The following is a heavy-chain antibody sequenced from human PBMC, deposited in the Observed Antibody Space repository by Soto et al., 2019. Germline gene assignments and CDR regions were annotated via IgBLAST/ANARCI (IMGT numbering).Heavy chain of an antibody. V-gene: IGHV5-51*01. D-gene: IGHD3-3*01. J-gene: IGHJ6*02. CDR2: IYPGDSDT. CDR1: GYSFTSYW. CDR3: ARDNDFWSGYYTPLLPYYYGMDV. Sequence: PGESLKISCKGSGYSFTSYWIGWVRQMPGKGLEWMGIIYPGDSDTRYSPSFQGQVTISADKSISTAYLQWSSLRAEDTAVYYCARDNDFWSGYYTPLLPYYYGMDVWGQGTTVTVSS.